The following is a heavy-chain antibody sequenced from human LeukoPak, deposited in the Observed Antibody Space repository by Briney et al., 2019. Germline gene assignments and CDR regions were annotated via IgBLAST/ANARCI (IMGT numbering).Heavy chain of an antibody. CDR3: ARLGFGEPLGYYYYGMDV. D-gene: IGHD3-10*01. Sequence: GESLQISCKGSGYSFTSYWIGWVRQMPGKGLEWMGIIYPGDSDTRYSPSFQGQVTISADKSISTAYLQWSSLKASDTAMYYCARLGFGEPLGYYYYGMDVWGKGTTVTVSS. CDR1: GYSFTSYW. CDR2: IYPGDSDT. J-gene: IGHJ6*04. V-gene: IGHV5-51*01.